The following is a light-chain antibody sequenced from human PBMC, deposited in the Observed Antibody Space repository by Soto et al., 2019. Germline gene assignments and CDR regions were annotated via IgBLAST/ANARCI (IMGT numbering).Light chain of an antibody. CDR1: SSDVGGYNF. V-gene: IGLV2-14*01. CDR3: SSYTSSSTLNV. J-gene: IGLJ1*01. Sequence: QSVLTQPPSVSGSPGQSITISCTGTSSDVGGYNFVSWYQQHPGKAPKLMIYEVSNRPSGVSNRLSGSKSGNTASLTISGLQAEDEADYYCSSYTSSSTLNVFGTGTKVTVL. CDR2: EVS.